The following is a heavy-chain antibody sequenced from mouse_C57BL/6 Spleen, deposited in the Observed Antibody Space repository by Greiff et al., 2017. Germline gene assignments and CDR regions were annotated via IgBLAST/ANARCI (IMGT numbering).Heavy chain of an antibody. CDR1: GFTFSSYT. V-gene: IGHV5-9*01. CDR3: ARHSDYDYEAWFAY. Sequence: EVKLVESGGGLVKPGGSLKLSCAASGFTFSSYTMSWVRQTPEKRLEWVATISGGGGNTYYPDSVKGRFTISRDNAKNTLYLQMSSLRSEDTALYYCARHSDYDYEAWFAYWGQGTLVTVSA. CDR2: ISGGGGNT. D-gene: IGHD2-4*01. J-gene: IGHJ3*01.